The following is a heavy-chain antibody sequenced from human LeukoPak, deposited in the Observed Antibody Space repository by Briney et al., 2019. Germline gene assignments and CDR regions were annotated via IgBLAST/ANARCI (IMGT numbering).Heavy chain of an antibody. CDR3: ARRPYSSGWYGKGAFDI. J-gene: IGHJ3*02. D-gene: IGHD6-19*01. Sequence: PSETLSLTCTVSGGSISSYYWSWIRQPPGKGLEWIGYIYYSGSTNYNPSLKSRVTISVDTSKNQFSLKLSSVTAADTAVYHCARRPYSSGWYGKGAFDIWGQGTMVTVSS. V-gene: IGHV4-59*08. CDR1: GGSISSYY. CDR2: IYYSGST.